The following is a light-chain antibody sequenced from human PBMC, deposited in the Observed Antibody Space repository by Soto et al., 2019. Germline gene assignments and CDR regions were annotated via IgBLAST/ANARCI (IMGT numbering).Light chain of an antibody. Sequence: QSALTQPPSASGTPGQRVTISCSGSSSNIGSNTVNWYQQLPGTAPSLLIYGASSRATGVPDRFSGSGSGTDFTLTISRLEPEDYAVYFCQQYGGSSTFGQGTK. CDR1: SSNIGSNT. CDR3: QQYGGSST. CDR2: GAS. V-gene: IGLV1-44*01. J-gene: IGLJ3*02.